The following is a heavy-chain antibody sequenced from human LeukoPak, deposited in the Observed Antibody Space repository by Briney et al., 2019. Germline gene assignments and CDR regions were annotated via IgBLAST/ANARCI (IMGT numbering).Heavy chain of an antibody. Sequence: GGSLRLSCAASRFTFSSYAMHWVRQAPGKGLEYVSAISSNGGSTYYANSVKGRFTISRDNSKNTLYLQMGSLRAEDMAVYYCARGPSRIPANWFDPWGQGTLVTVSS. CDR1: RFTFSSYA. CDR2: ISSNGGST. D-gene: IGHD2-15*01. CDR3: ARGPSRIPANWFDP. J-gene: IGHJ5*02. V-gene: IGHV3-64*01.